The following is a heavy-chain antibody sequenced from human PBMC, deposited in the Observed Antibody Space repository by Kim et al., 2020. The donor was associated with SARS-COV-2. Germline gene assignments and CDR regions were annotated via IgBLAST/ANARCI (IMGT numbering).Heavy chain of an antibody. CDR1: GFTFSSYG. CDR2: ISYDGSNK. V-gene: IGHV3-33*05. CDR3: ARDGFPNVLRYFDWLLVHWFDP. Sequence: GGSLRLSCAASGFTFSSYGMHWVRQAPGKGLEWVAVISYDGSNKYYADSLKGRFTISGDNSKNTLYLQMNSLRAEDTAVYYCARDGFPNVLRYFDWLLVHWFDPWGQGTLVTVSS. J-gene: IGHJ5*02. D-gene: IGHD3-9*01.